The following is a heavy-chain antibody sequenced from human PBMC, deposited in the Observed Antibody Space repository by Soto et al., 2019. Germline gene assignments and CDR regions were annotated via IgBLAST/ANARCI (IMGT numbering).Heavy chain of an antibody. CDR1: GGTFSSYA. D-gene: IGHD2-2*01. Sequence: GASVKVSCKSSGGTFSSYAISWVRQAPGQGLEWMGGIIPIFGTANYAQKFQGRVTITADESTSTAYMELSSLRSEDTAVYYCASKYCSSTSCYHLRNYYYYYGMDVWGQGTTGTVSS. V-gene: IGHV1-69*13. CDR2: IIPIFGTA. CDR3: ASKYCSSTSCYHLRNYYYYYGMDV. J-gene: IGHJ6*01.